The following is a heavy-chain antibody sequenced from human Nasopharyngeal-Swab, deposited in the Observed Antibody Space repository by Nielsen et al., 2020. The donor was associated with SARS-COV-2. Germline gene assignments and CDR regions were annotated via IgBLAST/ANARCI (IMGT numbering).Heavy chain of an antibody. D-gene: IGHD5-12*01. Sequence: GESLNLSCAASGFTFRSYAISWVRQAPGKGLEWVSVISGSDHTTYYADSVKGRFTISRDNSKNTVNLQMNSLRVEDTAIYYCAKDRDSGDDSDDYYHYYGMDVWGQGTTVTVFS. CDR3: AKDRDSGDDSDDYYHYYGMDV. J-gene: IGHJ6*02. V-gene: IGHV3-23*01. CDR1: GFTFRSYA. CDR2: ISGSDHTT.